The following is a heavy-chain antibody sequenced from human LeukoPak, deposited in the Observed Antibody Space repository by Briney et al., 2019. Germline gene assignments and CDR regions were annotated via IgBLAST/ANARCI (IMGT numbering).Heavy chain of an antibody. Sequence: PGRSLRLSCAASGFTFSSYGMHWVHQAPGKGLEWVAVISYDGSNKYYADSVKGRFTISRDNSKNTLYLQMNSLRAEDTAVYYCAKDTIKDYDFWSGYWRGYYYYYYGMDVWGQGTTVTVSS. CDR3: AKDTIKDYDFWSGYWRGYYYYYYGMDV. J-gene: IGHJ6*02. V-gene: IGHV3-30*18. CDR1: GFTFSSYG. D-gene: IGHD3-3*01. CDR2: ISYDGSNK.